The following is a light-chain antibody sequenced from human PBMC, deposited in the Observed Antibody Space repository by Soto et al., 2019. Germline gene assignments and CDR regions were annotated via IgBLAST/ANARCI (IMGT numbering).Light chain of an antibody. CDR1: SSDVGGYNY. V-gene: IGLV2-14*01. CDR2: VVS. Sequence: QSALTQPASVSGSPGQSITISCTGTSSDVGGYNYVSWYQQHPGKAPKLMIYVVSNRPSGVSNRFSGSKSGNTASLTISGLQAEDEADYYCSSYTNSGTPDVVFGGGTKLTVL. CDR3: SSYTNSGTPDVV. J-gene: IGLJ2*01.